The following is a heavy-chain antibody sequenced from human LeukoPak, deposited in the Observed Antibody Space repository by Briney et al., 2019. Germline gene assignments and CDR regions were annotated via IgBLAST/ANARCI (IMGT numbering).Heavy chain of an antibody. CDR2: ISGSGGST. V-gene: IGHV3-23*01. CDR3: VKEGSGYSGYDYFDY. Sequence: GGSLRLSCAASGFTFSSYAMSWVRQAPGKGLEWVSAISGSGGSTYYADSVKGRFTISRDNSKNTLYPQMNSLRAEDTAVYYCVKEGSGYSGYDYFDYWGQGTLVTVSS. D-gene: IGHD5-12*01. CDR1: GFTFSSYA. J-gene: IGHJ4*02.